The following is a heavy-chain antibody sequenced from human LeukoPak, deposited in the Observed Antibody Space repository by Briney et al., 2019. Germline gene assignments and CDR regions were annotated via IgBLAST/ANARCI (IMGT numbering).Heavy chain of an antibody. CDR1: GFTFSSYG. V-gene: IGHV3-33*01. Sequence: GESLKISCAASGFTFSSYGMHWVRQAPGKGLEWVAVIWYDGSNKYYADSVKGRFTISRDNSKNTLYLQMNSLRAEDTAVYYCARWGDYVDTAMGSSVYYYGMDVWGQGTTVTVSS. CDR3: ARWGDYVDTAMGSSVYYYGMDV. CDR2: IWYDGSNK. J-gene: IGHJ6*02. D-gene: IGHD5-18*01.